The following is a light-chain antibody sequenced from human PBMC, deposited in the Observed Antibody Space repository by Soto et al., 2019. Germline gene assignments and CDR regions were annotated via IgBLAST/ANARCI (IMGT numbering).Light chain of an antibody. J-gene: IGLJ1*01. Sequence: QSVLTQPASVSGSPGQSITISCPGTRSDVGGYNLVSWYQQHPCKAPKRMIYEVSKRPSGVSNRFSGSKFGNTASLTISGLQAEDEADYYCCSYAGSSTSVFGTGTKVTVL. CDR2: EVS. V-gene: IGLV2-23*02. CDR3: CSYAGSSTSV. CDR1: RSDVGGYNL.